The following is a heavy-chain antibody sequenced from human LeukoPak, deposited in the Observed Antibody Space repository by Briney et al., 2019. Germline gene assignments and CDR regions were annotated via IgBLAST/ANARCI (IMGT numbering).Heavy chain of an antibody. Sequence: PSETLSLTCAVYGGSFSGYYWSWIRQPPGKGLEWIGEINHSGSTNYNPSLKRRVTISVDTSKNQFSLKLSSVTAADTAVYYCARGPLGWELLRSYYYGMDVWGQGTTVTVSS. D-gene: IGHD1-26*01. CDR2: INHSGST. CDR1: GGSFSGYY. V-gene: IGHV4-34*01. J-gene: IGHJ6*02. CDR3: ARGPLGWELLRSYYYGMDV.